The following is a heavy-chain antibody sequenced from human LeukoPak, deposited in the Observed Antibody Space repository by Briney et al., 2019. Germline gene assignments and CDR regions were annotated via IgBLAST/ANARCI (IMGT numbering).Heavy chain of an antibody. CDR2: ISSSSSYI. J-gene: IGHJ4*02. CDR1: GFTFSSYS. V-gene: IGHV3-21*01. D-gene: IGHD6-13*01. Sequence: PGGSLRLSCAASGFTFSSYSMNWVRQAPGKGLEWVSSISSSSSYIYYADSVKGRFTISRDNAKNSLYLQMNSLRAEDTAVYYCARARLTQQQLVPFDYWGQGTLVTVSS. CDR3: ARARLTQQQLVPFDY.